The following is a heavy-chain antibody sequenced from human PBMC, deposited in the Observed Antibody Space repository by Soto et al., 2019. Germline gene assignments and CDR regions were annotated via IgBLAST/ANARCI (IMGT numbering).Heavy chain of an antibody. D-gene: IGHD2-8*01. J-gene: IGHJ6*02. CDR1: GGSFSGYY. CDR3: AREMRYCTNGVCQSYGMDV. CDR2: INHSGST. Sequence: PSETLSLTCAVYGGSFSGYYWSWIRQPPGKGLEWIGEINHSGSTNYNPSLKSRVTISVDTSKNQFSLKLSSVTATDTAVYFCAREMRYCTNGVCQSYGMDVWGQGTTVTVSS. V-gene: IGHV4-34*01.